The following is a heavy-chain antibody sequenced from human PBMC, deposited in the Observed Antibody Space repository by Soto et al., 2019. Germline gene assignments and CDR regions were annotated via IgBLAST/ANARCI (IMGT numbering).Heavy chain of an antibody. J-gene: IGHJ4*02. Sequence: ESGGELVQPGGSLRLSCVASGFTFSRSAMTWVRQAPGQGLEWVSGISDDGGATYYADSVKGRFTISRDTSENTLFLLMNSLRAEDTAVYYCAHGKGHDSSGYYHPVADYWGQGTLVTVSS. CDR3: AHGKGHDSSGYYHPVADY. D-gene: IGHD3-22*01. V-gene: IGHV3-23*01. CDR1: GFTFSRSA. CDR2: ISDDGGAT.